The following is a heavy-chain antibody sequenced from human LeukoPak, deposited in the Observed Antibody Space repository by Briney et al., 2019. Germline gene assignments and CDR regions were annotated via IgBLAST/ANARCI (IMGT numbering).Heavy chain of an antibody. J-gene: IGHJ4*02. V-gene: IGHV4-34*08. CDR1: GFTFSSYA. Sequence: GSLRLSCAASGFTFSSYAMSWVRQPPGKGLEWIGEISHSGSTNYNPSLKSRVTISVDTSKNHFSLKLRSVTAADTAVYYCAGGYDSSGYPLNYWGQGTLVTVSS. D-gene: IGHD3-22*01. CDR3: AGGYDSSGYPLNY. CDR2: ISHSGST.